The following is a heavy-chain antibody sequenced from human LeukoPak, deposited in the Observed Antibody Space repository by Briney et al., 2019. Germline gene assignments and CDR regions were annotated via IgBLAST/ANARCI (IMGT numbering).Heavy chain of an antibody. CDR1: GFTFSSYW. J-gene: IGHJ3*02. D-gene: IGHD1-26*01. Sequence: VSLRLSCAASGFTFSSYWMHWVRQAPGKGLLWVSRINSAGSITSYADSVKGRFTISRDNAKNTLYLQMNSLRAEDTAVYYCARGTGYSIFDMWGQGTMVTV. V-gene: IGHV3-74*01. CDR3: ARGTGYSIFDM. CDR2: INSAGSIT.